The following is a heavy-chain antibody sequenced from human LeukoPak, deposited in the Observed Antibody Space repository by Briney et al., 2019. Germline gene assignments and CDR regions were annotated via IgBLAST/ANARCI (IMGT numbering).Heavy chain of an antibody. CDR1: GFTLSNSA. Sequence: PGGSLSLSCAASGFTLSNSALTWVRQAPGKGLVWVSTISGGGANTFYAESVKGRFTISRDNSKNAAYLQMNSLRAEDTALYYCAKGGHFSAFGPWGQGTLVTVSS. V-gene: IGHV3-23*01. J-gene: IGHJ5*02. D-gene: IGHD2-21*02. CDR2: ISGGGANT. CDR3: AKGGHFSAFGP.